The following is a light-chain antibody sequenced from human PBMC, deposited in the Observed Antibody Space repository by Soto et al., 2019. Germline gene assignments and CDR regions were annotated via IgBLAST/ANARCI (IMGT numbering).Light chain of an antibody. V-gene: IGKV3-20*01. CDR1: QSVSRNF. CDR3: QQFGSTSYT. J-gene: IGKJ2*01. Sequence: EIVLTQSPGTLSLSPGERATLSCGASQSVSRNFLAWYQQKPGQAPRLLIYGASNRATGIPDRFSGSGSGTDFTLIISRLEPEDFAVYYCQQFGSTSYTFGQGTKLDSK. CDR2: GAS.